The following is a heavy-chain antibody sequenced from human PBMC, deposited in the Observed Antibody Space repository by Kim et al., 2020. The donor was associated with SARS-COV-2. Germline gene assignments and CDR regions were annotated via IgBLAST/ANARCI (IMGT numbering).Heavy chain of an antibody. Sequence: ASVKVSCKTSGYTFTLYALNWVRQAPGQGLEWMGWINTNTGIPRYAQGFTGRFVFSADTSVNTAYLQITTLKAGDTAVYYCARVAGAGYSTYWGQGTPVTGAS. D-gene: IGHD3-9*01. CDR2: INTNTGIP. CDR3: ARVAGAGYSTY. CDR1: GYTFTLYA. J-gene: IGHJ4*02. V-gene: IGHV7-4-1*02.